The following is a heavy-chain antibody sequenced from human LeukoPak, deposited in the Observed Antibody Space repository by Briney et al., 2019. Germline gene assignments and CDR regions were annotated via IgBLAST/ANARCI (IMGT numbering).Heavy chain of an antibody. CDR2: VSSDGRNT. CDR1: GLTFSSHW. D-gene: IGHD4-23*01. Sequence: PGGSLRLSCAASGLTFSSHWMHWVRQAPGKGLVWVSRVSSDGRNTIYADSVKGRFTISRDNAMNTLYLQMNSLRAEDTAVYYCARDLGGSGPTPIDYWGQGILVTVSS. V-gene: IGHV3-74*01. J-gene: IGHJ4*02. CDR3: ARDLGGSGPTPIDY.